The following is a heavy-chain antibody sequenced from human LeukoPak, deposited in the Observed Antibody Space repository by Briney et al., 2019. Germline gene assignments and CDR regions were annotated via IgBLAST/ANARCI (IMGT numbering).Heavy chain of an antibody. J-gene: IGHJ4*02. CDR1: GYTFTGYY. CDR2: INPNSGGT. Sequence: GASVKVSCKASGYTFTGYYMHWVRQAPGQGLEWMGRINPNSGGTNYAQKFQGWVTMTRDTSISTAYMELSRLRSDDTAVYYCARGGYYDSSGYLRPYYFDYWGQGTLVTVSS. CDR3: ARGGYYDSSGYLRPYYFDY. V-gene: IGHV1-2*04. D-gene: IGHD3-22*01.